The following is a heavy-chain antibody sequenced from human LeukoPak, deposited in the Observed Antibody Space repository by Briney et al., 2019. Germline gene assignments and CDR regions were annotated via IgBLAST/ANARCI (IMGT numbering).Heavy chain of an antibody. Sequence: ASVKVSCKASGGTFSSYAISWVRQAPGQGLEWMGIINPSGGSTSYAQKFQGRVTMTRDTSISTAYMELSRLRSDDTAVYYCARDYCRGGTCPPGYWGQGTLVTVSS. CDR3: ARDYCRGGTCPPGY. CDR1: GGTFSSYA. J-gene: IGHJ4*02. V-gene: IGHV1-46*01. D-gene: IGHD2-15*01. CDR2: INPSGGST.